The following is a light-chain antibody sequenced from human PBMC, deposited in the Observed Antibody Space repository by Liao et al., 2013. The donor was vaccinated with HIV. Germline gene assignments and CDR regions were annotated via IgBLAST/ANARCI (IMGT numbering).Light chain of an antibody. CDR2: EDS. J-gene: IGLJ2*01. CDR1: GLGDKL. Sequence: SYELTQAPSVSVPPGQTASITCSGQGLGDKLTCWFQQRPGQSPVMIIYEDSKRPSGIPERFSASNSGDTATLTISGTQPMDEADYYCQAWDRNTAIFGGGTKLTVL. CDR3: QAWDRNTAI. V-gene: IGLV3-1*01.